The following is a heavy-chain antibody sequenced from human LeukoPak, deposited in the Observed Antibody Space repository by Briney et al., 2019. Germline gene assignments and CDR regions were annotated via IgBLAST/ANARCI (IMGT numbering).Heavy chain of an antibody. CDR3: ARDGYSSGGGYFDY. CDR2: INHSGST. Sequence: SETLSLTCAVYGGSFSGYYWSWIRQPPGKGLEWIGEINHSGSTNYNPSLKSRVTISVDTSKNQFSLKLSSVTAADTAVYYCARDGYSSGGGYFDYWGQGTLVTVSS. CDR1: GGSFSGYY. J-gene: IGHJ4*02. V-gene: IGHV4-34*01. D-gene: IGHD6-19*01.